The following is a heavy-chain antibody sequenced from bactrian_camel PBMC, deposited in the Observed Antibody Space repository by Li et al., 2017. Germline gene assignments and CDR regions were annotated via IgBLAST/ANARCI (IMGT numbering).Heavy chain of an antibody. V-gene: IGHV3S6*01. D-gene: IGHD3*01. CDR2: INRDGSNT. J-gene: IGHJ4*01. CDR3: SKGWGLGAMVRDPV. CDR1: GFAFSQSG. Sequence: HVQLVESGGGSVQPGGSLTLACAVSGFAFSQSGMSWHRQVAGKKLEWISGINRDGSNTGYANSVRGRFIISRDNANNILYLQLNDLSLEDTAKYYCSKGWGLGAMVRDPVRGQGTQVTVS.